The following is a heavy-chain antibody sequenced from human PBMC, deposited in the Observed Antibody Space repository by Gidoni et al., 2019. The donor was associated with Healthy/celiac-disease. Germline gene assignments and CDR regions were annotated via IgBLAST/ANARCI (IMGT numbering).Heavy chain of an antibody. J-gene: IGHJ4*02. CDR3: AKGGTGTTEFDY. V-gene: IGHV3-23*01. CDR1: GFTFSSYA. CDR2: ISGSGGST. Sequence: EVQLLESGGGLVQPGGSLRLSCAASGFTFSSYALSWVRQAPGKGLEWVSAISGSGGSTYYADSVKGRFTISRDNSKNTLYLQMNSLRAEDTAVYYCAKGGTGTTEFDYWGQGTLVTVSS. D-gene: IGHD1-1*01.